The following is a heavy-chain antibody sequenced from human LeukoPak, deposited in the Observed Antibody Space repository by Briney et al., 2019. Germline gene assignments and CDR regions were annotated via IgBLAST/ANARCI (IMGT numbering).Heavy chain of an antibody. CDR2: INPNSGGT. J-gene: IGHJ5*02. Sequence: ASVKVSCKASGYSFNSYGISWVRQAPGQGLEWMGWINPNSGGTNYAQKFQGRVTMTRDTSISTAYMELSRLRSDDTAVYYCARERYQTAFDPWGQGTLVTVSS. D-gene: IGHD2-2*01. CDR1: GYSFNSYG. V-gene: IGHV1-2*02. CDR3: ARERYQTAFDP.